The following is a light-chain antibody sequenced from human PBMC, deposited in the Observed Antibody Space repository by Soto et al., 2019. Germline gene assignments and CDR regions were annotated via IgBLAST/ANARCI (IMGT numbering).Light chain of an antibody. V-gene: IGLV1-47*01. J-gene: IGLJ1*01. CDR3: AAWDDSLSGLYV. Sequence: QSVLTQPPSASGTPGQRVTISCSGSSSNIGSNYVYWYQQLPGTAPKLLIYRNNQRPSGVPDRFSGSKSGTSASLAISGLRSEDDAYYYCAAWDDSLSGLYVFGTGTKVTVL. CDR1: SSNIGSNY. CDR2: RNN.